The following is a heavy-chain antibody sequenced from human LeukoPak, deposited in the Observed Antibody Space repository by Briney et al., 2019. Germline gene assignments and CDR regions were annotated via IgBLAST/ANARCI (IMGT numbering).Heavy chain of an antibody. CDR2: IYSGGST. D-gene: IGHD5-18*01. CDR1: GFTVSSNY. CDR3: ARSRGYSSGGAFDI. V-gene: IGHV3-53*01. J-gene: IGHJ3*02. Sequence: PGGSLRLSCAASGFTVSSNYMSWVRQAPGKGLEWVSVIYSGGSTYYADSVKGRFTISRDNSKNTLYLQMNSLRAEDTAVYYCARSRGYSSGGAFDIWGQGTMVTVSS.